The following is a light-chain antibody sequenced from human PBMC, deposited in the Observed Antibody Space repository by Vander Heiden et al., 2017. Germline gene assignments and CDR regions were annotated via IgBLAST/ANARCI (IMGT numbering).Light chain of an antibody. CDR3: QQYSIYPRT. V-gene: IGKV1-13*02. CDR1: QGITSA. CDR2: DAT. Sequence: AIQLTQSPSYLSTSVGDRVTIACRASQGITSALAWYQQKPGKPPELLIYDATSLETGVPLRFSGSGSGTDFTLTISSLQPEDAATYFCQQYSIYPRTFGQGTKLEIK. J-gene: IGKJ2*01.